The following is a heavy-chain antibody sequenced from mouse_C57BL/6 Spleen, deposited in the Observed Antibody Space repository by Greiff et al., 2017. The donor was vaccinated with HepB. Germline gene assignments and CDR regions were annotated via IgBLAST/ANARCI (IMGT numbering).Heavy chain of an antibody. CDR3: ARHEVPIYYYGSSYVHYAMDY. D-gene: IGHD1-1*01. J-gene: IGHJ4*01. CDR2: FYPGSGSI. CDR1: GYTFTEYT. V-gene: IGHV1-62-2*01. Sequence: VQLQQSGAELVKPGASVKLSCKASGYTFTEYTIHWVKQRSGQGLEWIGWFYPGSGSIKYNEKFKDKATLTADKSSSTVYMELSRLTSEDSAVYFCARHEVPIYYYGSSYVHYAMDYWGQGTSVTVSS.